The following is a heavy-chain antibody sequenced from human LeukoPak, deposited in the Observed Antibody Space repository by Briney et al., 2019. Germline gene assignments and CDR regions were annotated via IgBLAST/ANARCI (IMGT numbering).Heavy chain of an antibody. J-gene: IGHJ4*02. CDR2: IKQDGSEK. Sequence: GGSLRLSCAASGFTFSSYWMSWVRQAPGKGLEWVANIKQDGSEKYYVDSVKGRFTISRDNAKNSLYLQMNSLRAEDTAVYYCARVASRYSYGPDYWGQGTLVTVSS. CDR1: GFTFSSYW. V-gene: IGHV3-7*04. CDR3: ARVASRYSYGPDY. D-gene: IGHD5-18*01.